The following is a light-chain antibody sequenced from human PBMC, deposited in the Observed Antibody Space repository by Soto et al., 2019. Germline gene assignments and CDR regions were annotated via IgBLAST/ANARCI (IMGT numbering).Light chain of an antibody. Sequence: QSALTQPASVSGSPGQSITISCTGTSSDVGDYNFVSWYQQHPGKAPKLMIYDVNNRPSGVSSRFSGSKSGNTASLTISGLQAADEADYYCTSFTSSTTVLFGGGTQLTVL. CDR3: TSFTSSTTVL. CDR2: DVN. J-gene: IGLJ2*01. CDR1: SSDVGDYNF. V-gene: IGLV2-14*03.